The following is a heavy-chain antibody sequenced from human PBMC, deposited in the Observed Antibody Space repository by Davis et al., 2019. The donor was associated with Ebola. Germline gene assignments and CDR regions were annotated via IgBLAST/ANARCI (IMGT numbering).Heavy chain of an antibody. J-gene: IGHJ6*02. D-gene: IGHD2-15*01. CDR1: GFTFSSYA. CDR2: ISGSGENP. V-gene: IGHV3-23*01. Sequence: GESLKISCVVSGFTFSSYAMNWVRQAPGKGLEWVSGISGSGENPYYADSVKGQFTISRDDSKNTLYLQMNSLRAEDTAVYYCARDGGSWSYYYYGMDVWGQGTTVTVSS. CDR3: ARDGGSWSYYYYGMDV.